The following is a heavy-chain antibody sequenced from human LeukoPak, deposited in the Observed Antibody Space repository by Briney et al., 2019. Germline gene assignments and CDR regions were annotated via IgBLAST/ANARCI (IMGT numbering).Heavy chain of an antibody. Sequence: GRSLRLSCAASGFTFSTYAMHWVRQAPGKGLEWVAVISYDGSSKYYADSVKGRFTISRDNSKNTLYLQMNSLRAEDTAVYYCARERRELRSYFDYWGQGTLVTVSS. V-gene: IGHV3-30*04. CDR1: GFTFSTYA. D-gene: IGHD1-26*01. J-gene: IGHJ4*03. CDR3: ARERRELRSYFDY. CDR2: ISYDGSSK.